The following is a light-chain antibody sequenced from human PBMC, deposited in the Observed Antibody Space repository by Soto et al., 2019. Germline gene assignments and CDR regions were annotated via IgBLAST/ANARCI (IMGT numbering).Light chain of an antibody. CDR2: GAS. V-gene: IGKV3D-15*01. Sequence: EIVMTQSPVTLSVSPGERATLSCRASQNVRDNLAWYQQKPGQAPRLLIYGASTRATGIPARFSGSGSGTEFTLTISSLQSEDFAVYYCQQYKNWPLTFGGGTKVEIK. CDR1: QNVRDN. CDR3: QQYKNWPLT. J-gene: IGKJ4*01.